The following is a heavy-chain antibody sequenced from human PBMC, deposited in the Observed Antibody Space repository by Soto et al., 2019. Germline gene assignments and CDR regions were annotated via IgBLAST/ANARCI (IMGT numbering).Heavy chain of an antibody. D-gene: IGHD6-19*01. Sequence: QVQLVQYGAEVKKPGSSVKVSCKASGATFSGYAINWVRQAPGQGLEWLGRIVPIFETLNYAERFQGRVAITADESTTTVYMELTNLTHEEKDVYYCVVMGNVAVSNPRSFDYLGQGTQVTVSS. V-gene: IGHV1-69*18. CDR2: IVPIFETL. CDR3: VVMGNVAVSNPRSFDY. J-gene: IGHJ4*02. CDR1: GATFSGYA.